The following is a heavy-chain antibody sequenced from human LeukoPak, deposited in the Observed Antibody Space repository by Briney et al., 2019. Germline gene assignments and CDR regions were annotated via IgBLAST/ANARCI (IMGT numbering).Heavy chain of an antibody. V-gene: IGHV4-39*01. CDR3: ARPLGFGELLDAFDI. Sequence: PSETLSLTCTVSGGSISSSSYYWGWIRQPPGKGLEWIGSIYYSGSTYYNPSLKCRVTISVDTSKNQFSLKLSSVTAADTAVYYCARPLGFGELLDAFDIWGQGTMVTVSS. CDR1: GGSISSSSYY. J-gene: IGHJ3*02. D-gene: IGHD3-10*01. CDR2: IYYSGST.